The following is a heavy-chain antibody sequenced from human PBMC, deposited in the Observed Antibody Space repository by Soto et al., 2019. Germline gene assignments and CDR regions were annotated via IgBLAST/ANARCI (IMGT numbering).Heavy chain of an antibody. V-gene: IGHV4-31*03. CDR1: GGSISSGGYY. CDR3: EEAVTN. Sequence: SETLSLTCTVSGGSISSGGYYWSCIRHHPGTGLEWIGHISYSGSTYYNTSLKSRVTISVDTSRNQFSLIVNPVTAADTAVYYCEEAVTNWGEATLVPVAS. J-gene: IGHJ4*01. D-gene: IGHD4-17*01. CDR2: ISYSGST.